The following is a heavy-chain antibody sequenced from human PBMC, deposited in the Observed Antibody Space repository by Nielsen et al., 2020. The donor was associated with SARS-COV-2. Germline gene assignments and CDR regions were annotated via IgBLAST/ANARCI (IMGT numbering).Heavy chain of an antibody. CDR2: INWNGGST. Sequence: GGSLRLSCAASGFTFDDYGMSWVRQATGQGLEWVSGINWNGGSTGYADSVKGRFTISRDNAKNSLYLQMNSLRAEDTALYHCARLPGGYDSSGYPDYWGQGTLVTVSS. D-gene: IGHD3-22*01. CDR3: ARLPGGYDSSGYPDY. V-gene: IGHV3-20*01. J-gene: IGHJ4*02. CDR1: GFTFDDYG.